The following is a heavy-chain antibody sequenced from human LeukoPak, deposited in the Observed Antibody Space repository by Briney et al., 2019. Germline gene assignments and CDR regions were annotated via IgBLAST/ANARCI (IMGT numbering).Heavy chain of an antibody. J-gene: IGHJ5*02. Sequence: SETLSFTCAVSGGSISSYYWSWIRQPPGKGLEWIGYIYYSGSTNYNPSLKSRVTISVDTSKNQFSLKLSSVTAADTAVYYCARSPFAPYYYGSGSYYWFDPWGQGTLVTVSS. V-gene: IGHV4-59*01. CDR1: GGSISSYY. D-gene: IGHD3-10*01. CDR2: IYYSGST. CDR3: ARSPFAPYYYGSGSYYWFDP.